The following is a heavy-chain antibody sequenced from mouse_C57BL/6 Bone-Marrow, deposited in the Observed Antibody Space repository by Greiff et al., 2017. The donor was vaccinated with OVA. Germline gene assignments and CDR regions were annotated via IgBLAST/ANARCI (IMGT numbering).Heavy chain of an antibody. Sequence: DVKLVESGGGLVQPGGSMKLSCAASGFTFSDAWMDWVRQSPEKGLEWVAEIRNKANNHATYYAESVKGRFTISRDDSKSSVYLQMNSLRAEDTGIYYCTRYYSNYVDWYFDVWGTGTTVTVSS. J-gene: IGHJ1*03. V-gene: IGHV6-6*01. D-gene: IGHD2-5*01. CDR1: GFTFSDAW. CDR2: IRNKANNHAT. CDR3: TRYYSNYVDWYFDV.